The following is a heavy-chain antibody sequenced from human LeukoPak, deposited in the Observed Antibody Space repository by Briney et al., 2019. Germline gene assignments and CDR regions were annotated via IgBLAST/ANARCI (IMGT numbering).Heavy chain of an antibody. V-gene: IGHV5-51*01. CDR2: IFPGDSES. J-gene: IGHJ4*02. CDR1: GYSFSSYW. Sequence: GESLKISCKGSGYSFSSYWIGWVRQMPGKGLEWMGIIFPGDSESRYSPSFQGQVTISADKSISTAYLQWSSLKASDIAMYYCARFQAGSKSMDYWGQGTLVTVSS. D-gene: IGHD3-10*01. CDR3: ARFQAGSKSMDY.